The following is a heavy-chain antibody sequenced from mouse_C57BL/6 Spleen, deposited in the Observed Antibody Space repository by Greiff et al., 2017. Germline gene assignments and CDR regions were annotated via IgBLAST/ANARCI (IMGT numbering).Heavy chain of an antibody. J-gene: IGHJ4*01. V-gene: IGHV1-22*01. D-gene: IGHD2-3*01. CDR3: ATDGYYPSRAMGY. Sequence: EVQLQQSGPELVKPGASVKMSCKASGYTFTDYNMHWVKQSHGKSLEWIGYINPNNGGTSYNQKFKGKATLTVNKSSSTAYMELRSLTSEDSAVYYCATDGYYPSRAMGYWGQGTSVTVSS. CDR2: INPNNGGT. CDR1: GYTFTDYN.